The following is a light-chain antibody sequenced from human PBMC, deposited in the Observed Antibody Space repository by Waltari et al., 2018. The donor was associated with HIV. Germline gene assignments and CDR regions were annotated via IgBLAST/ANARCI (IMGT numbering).Light chain of an antibody. CDR3: MQALQTPPFT. V-gene: IGKV2-28*01. CDR1: QSLVHTNGYNY. J-gene: IGKJ3*01. Sequence: DILLTQSPLSLPVTPGEPASISCRSSQSLVHTNGYNYLDWYLQKPGQSPQLLISLASTRASGVPDRFSGSGSGTDFTLKISRVEAEDVGVYYCMQALQTPPFTFGPGTKVDIK. CDR2: LAS.